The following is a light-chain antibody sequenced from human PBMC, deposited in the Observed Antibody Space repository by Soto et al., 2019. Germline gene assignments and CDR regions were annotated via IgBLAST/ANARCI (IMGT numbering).Light chain of an antibody. J-gene: IGKJ4*01. CDR2: DAS. V-gene: IGKV1-33*01. CDR3: QQYDNLPLT. CDR1: QDISNY. Sequence: DIQMTQTPSSVSASVGDRVTITCQAIQDISNYLNWYQQKPGKAPKLLIYDASNLETGVPSRFSGSGSGTDFTFTISSLQPEDIATYYCQQYDNLPLTLGGGTKVDIK.